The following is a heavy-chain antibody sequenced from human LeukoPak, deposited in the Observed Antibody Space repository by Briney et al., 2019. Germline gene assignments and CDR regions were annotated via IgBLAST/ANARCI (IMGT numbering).Heavy chain of an antibody. Sequence: SVKVSCKASGGTFSSHAISWVRQAPGQGLEWMGGIIPIFGTANYAQKFQGRVTITADESTSTAYMELSSLRSEDTAVYYCAREGYDYYDSSGYWSMGKFDYWGQGTLVTVSS. J-gene: IGHJ4*02. V-gene: IGHV1-69*13. CDR2: IIPIFGTA. D-gene: IGHD3-22*01. CDR1: GGTFSSHA. CDR3: AREGYDYYDSSGYWSMGKFDY.